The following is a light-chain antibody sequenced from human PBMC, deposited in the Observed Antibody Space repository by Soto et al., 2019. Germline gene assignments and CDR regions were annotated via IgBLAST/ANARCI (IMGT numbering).Light chain of an antibody. J-gene: IGLJ2*01. V-gene: IGLV2-14*03. CDR2: DVT. CDR3: SSYTSSNTVL. Sequence: QSVLTQPASVSGSPGQSITISCTGTSSDVGGYIYVSWYQHHPGKAPKLMIYDVTDRPSGISFRFSGSKSGNTASLTISRLQAEDEADYYCSSYTSSNTVLFGAGTQLTVL. CDR1: SSDVGGYIY.